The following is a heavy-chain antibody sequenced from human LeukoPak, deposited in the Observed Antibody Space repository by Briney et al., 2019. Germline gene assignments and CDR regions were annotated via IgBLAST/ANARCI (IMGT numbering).Heavy chain of an antibody. V-gene: IGHV4-61*05. Sequence: SETLSLTCTVSGGSISSSSYYWGWIRQPPGKGLECFGYVSDSGTTNYNPSLKSRVTISLDTSKNQFSLKVSSVTAADTAVYYCARVSWFPGTSYYYMDVWGKGTTVTVSS. J-gene: IGHJ6*03. CDR3: ARVSWFPGTSYYYMDV. CDR2: VSDSGTT. D-gene: IGHD1-1*01. CDR1: GGSISSSSYY.